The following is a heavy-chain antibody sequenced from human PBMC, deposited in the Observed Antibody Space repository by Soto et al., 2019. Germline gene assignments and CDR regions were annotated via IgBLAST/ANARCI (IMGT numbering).Heavy chain of an antibody. Sequence: ASVKVSCKASGYTFTGYYTHWVRQAPGQGLEWMGWMNPNTGGTNYAQKFQDRVSMTRDTSTSTAYMELTRLGYDDTATYYCAIFFSRKAERTTMEIDYWGQGTTVTVSS. V-gene: IGHV1-2*02. D-gene: IGHD4-17*01. CDR3: AIFFSRKAERTTMEIDY. CDR1: GYTFTGYY. CDR2: MNPNTGGT. J-gene: IGHJ4*02.